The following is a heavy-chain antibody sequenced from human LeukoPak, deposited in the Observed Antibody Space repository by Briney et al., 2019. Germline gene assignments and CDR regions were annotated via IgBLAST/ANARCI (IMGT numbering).Heavy chain of an antibody. V-gene: IGHV1-8*03. CDR2: MNPNSGNT. Sequence: GASVKGSCKASGYTFTSYDINWVRQATGQGLEWMGWMNPNSGNTGYAQKFQGRVTITRNTSISTAYMELSSLGSEDTAVYYCARGTPLDYSADWYWGQGTLVTVSS. CDR1: GYTFTSYD. D-gene: IGHD2-15*01. J-gene: IGHJ4*02. CDR3: ARGTPLDYSADWY.